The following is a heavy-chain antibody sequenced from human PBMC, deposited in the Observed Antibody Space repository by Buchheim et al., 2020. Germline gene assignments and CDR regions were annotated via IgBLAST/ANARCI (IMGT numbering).Heavy chain of an antibody. J-gene: IGHJ6*02. D-gene: IGHD3-10*01. V-gene: IGHV3-33*01. CDR2: IWYDGSNK. CDR3: ARETHYYGSGSFPPGTWYYGMDV. CDR1: GFTFSSYG. Sequence: QVQLVESGGGVVQPGRSLRLSCAASGFTFSSYGTHWVRQAPGKGLEWVAVIWYDGSNKYYADSVKGRFTISRDNSKNTLYLQMNSLRAEDTAVYYCARETHYYGSGSFPPGTWYYGMDVWGQGTT.